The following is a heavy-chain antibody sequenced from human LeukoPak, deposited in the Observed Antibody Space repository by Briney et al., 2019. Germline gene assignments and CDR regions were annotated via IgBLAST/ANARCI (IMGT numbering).Heavy chain of an antibody. D-gene: IGHD3-3*01. Sequence: SVKVSCKASGGTFSSYAISWVRQAPGQGLEWMGGIIPIFGTANYAQKFQGRVTITADESTSTAYMELSSLRSEDTAVYYCATVDFWSGYYLYGMDVWGQGTTVTVSS. CDR2: IIPIFGTA. J-gene: IGHJ6*02. V-gene: IGHV1-69*13. CDR3: ATVDFWSGYYLYGMDV. CDR1: GGTFSSYA.